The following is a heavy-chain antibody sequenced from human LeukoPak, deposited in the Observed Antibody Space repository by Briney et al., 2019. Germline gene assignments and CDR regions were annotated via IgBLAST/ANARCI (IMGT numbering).Heavy chain of an antibody. J-gene: IGHJ5*02. D-gene: IGHD6-13*01. CDR3: ARAYSRSMWPSFKNWFDP. V-gene: IGHV4-34*01. CDR2: INHSGST. CDR1: GGSFSGYY. Sequence: PSETLSLTCAVHGGSFSGYYWSWIRQPPGKGLEWIGEINHSGSTNYNPSLKSRVTISVDTSKNQFSLKLSSVTAADTAVYYCARAYSRSMWPSFKNWFDPWGQGTLVTVSS.